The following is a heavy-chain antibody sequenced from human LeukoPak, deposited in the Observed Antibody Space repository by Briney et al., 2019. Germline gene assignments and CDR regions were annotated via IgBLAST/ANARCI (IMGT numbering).Heavy chain of an antibody. CDR2: IKSKTDGGTT. CDR3: TTDPSNPLYYDILTGYKEFDY. D-gene: IGHD3-9*01. CDR1: GFTFSNAW. Sequence: PGGSLRLSCAASGFTFSNAWMSLVRQAPGKGLEWVGRIKSKTDGGTTDYAAPVKGRFTISRDDSKNTLYLQMNSLKTEDTAVYYCTTDPSNPLYYDILTGYKEFDYWGQGTLVTVSS. V-gene: IGHV3-15*01. J-gene: IGHJ4*02.